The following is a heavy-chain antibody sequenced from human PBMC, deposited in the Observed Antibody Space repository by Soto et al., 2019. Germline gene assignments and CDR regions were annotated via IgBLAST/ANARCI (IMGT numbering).Heavy chain of an antibody. CDR2: ISGSGGST. Sequence: AGGSLRLSCAASGFTFSSYAMSWVRQAPGKGLEWVSAISGSGGSTYSADSVKGRFTISRDNSKNTMFLQMNSLRAEDTAVYYCAKDPYDSSGYYHDYWGQGTLVTVSS. J-gene: IGHJ4*02. CDR3: AKDPYDSSGYYHDY. D-gene: IGHD3-22*01. V-gene: IGHV3-23*01. CDR1: GFTFSSYA.